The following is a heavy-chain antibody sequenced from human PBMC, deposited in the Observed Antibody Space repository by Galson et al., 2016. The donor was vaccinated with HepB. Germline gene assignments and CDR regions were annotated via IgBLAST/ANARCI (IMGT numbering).Heavy chain of an antibody. J-gene: IGHJ6*02. Sequence: SVKVSCKASGYSFSTYYIHWVRQAPGQGLEWMALINPNTGGTKYAQKFQGWVTLTRDTSISTAYMELTSLRSNDTAVYYCARERWVVGVRKYYYGMDVWVQGTTVTVSS. CDR3: ARERWVVGVRKYYYGMDV. V-gene: IGHV1-2*04. CDR1: GYSFSTYY. D-gene: IGHD2-2*01. CDR2: INPNTGGT.